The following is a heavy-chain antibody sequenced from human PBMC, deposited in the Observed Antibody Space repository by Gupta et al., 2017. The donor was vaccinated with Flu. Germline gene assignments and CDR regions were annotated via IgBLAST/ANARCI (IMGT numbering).Heavy chain of an antibody. D-gene: IGHD1-26*01. Sequence: QVQLQASGQGVVKPWETLSLTCTVSGGTISSFYWSWIRQPPWKGRVWIGFIYYTRGTYYNPSLKSRVTMSIDTSNNQFSLKLSSVTAADTSVYYCARDRGSFLNYFYSYGMDVWGQGTTVTVSS. V-gene: IGHV4-59*13. CDR3: ARDRGSFLNYFYSYGMDV. CDR2: IYYTRGT. J-gene: IGHJ6*02. CDR1: GGTISSFY.